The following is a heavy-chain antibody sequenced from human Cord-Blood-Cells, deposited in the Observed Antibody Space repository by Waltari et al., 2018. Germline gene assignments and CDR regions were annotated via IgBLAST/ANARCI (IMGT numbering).Heavy chain of an antibody. CDR3: ARDSDSSSWYWFDP. V-gene: IGHV4-4*07. Sequence: QVQLQESGPGLVKPSETLSLTCTVSGVSISSYYWSWIRQPAGKGLEWIGRIYTRGSTNYNPSLKSRVTMSVDTSKNQFSLKLSSVTAADTAVYYCARDSDSSSWYWFDPWGQGTLVTVSS. CDR1: GVSISSYY. J-gene: IGHJ5*02. D-gene: IGHD6-13*01. CDR2: IYTRGST.